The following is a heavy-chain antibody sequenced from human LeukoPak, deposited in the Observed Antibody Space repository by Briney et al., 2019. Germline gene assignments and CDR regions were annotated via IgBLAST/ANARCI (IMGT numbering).Heavy chain of an antibody. V-gene: IGHV3-30-3*01. CDR3: ARDLGGLHNYNYYFDY. Sequence: RSLRLSCAASGFIFSSYAMHWVRQAPGKGLEWVTVISDDGTNKYYADSVKGRFTISRDNSKNTLYLQMNSLRAEDTAVYYCARDLGGLHNYNYYFDYWGQGTLVTVSS. CDR2: ISDDGTNK. D-gene: IGHD3-16*01. J-gene: IGHJ4*02. CDR1: GFIFSSYA.